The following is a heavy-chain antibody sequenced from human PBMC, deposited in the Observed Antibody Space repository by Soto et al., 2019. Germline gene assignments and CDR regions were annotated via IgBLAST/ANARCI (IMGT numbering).Heavy chain of an antibody. D-gene: IGHD4-4*01. Sequence: EVHLVESGGGLVQAGGSLRLSCAASGFTFTDYWTHWVRQAPGKGLVWVSRINSDGSRTSDADSVTGRFTISRDNAKNKLYVQMNSLRVEDTALYYCARETYRGFYFDYWGQGTLVTVSS. CDR3: ARETYRGFYFDY. CDR2: INSDGSRT. V-gene: IGHV3-74*01. J-gene: IGHJ4*02. CDR1: GFTFTDYW.